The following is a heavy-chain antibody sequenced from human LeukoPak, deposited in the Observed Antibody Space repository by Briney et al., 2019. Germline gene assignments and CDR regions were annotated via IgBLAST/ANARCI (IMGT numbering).Heavy chain of an antibody. CDR3: ARNLYYYDSRGNWFDP. J-gene: IGHJ5*02. V-gene: IGHV1-2*02. Sequence: ASVKVSCKASGYTFTGYYMHWVRQAPGQGIEWMGWINPNSGGTNYAQKFQGRVTMTRDTSISTAYMELSRLRSDDTAVYYCARNLYYYDSRGNWFDPWGQGTLVTVSS. CDR2: INPNSGGT. D-gene: IGHD3-22*01. CDR1: GYTFTGYY.